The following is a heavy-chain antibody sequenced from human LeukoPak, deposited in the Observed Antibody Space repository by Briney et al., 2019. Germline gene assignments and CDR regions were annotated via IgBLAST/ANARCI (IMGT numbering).Heavy chain of an antibody. J-gene: IGHJ6*02. CDR3: AGGPEAYYYYGMDV. V-gene: IGHV3-11*01. Sequence: GGSLRLSCAASGFTFSDYYMSWIRQAPGKGLEWVSYISSSGSTIYYADSVKGRFTISRDNAKNSLYLQMNSLRAEDTAVYEWAGGPEAYYYYGMDVWGQETTVTVSS. CDR2: ISSSGSTI. D-gene: IGHD1-14*01. CDR1: GFTFSDYY.